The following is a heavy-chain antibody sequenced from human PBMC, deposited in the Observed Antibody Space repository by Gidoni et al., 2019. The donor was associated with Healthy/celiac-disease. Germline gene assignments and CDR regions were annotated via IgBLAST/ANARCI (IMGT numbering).Heavy chain of an antibody. Sequence: EVQLVESGGGLVQPGGSLRLSCAASGFTFSSYWMSWVRQAPGKGLEWVANIKQDGSEKYYVDSVKGRFTISRDNAKNSLYLQMNSLRAEDTAVYYCARQLGGWTYYYGMDVWGQGTTVTVSS. CDR2: IKQDGSEK. V-gene: IGHV3-7*01. J-gene: IGHJ6*02. CDR3: ARQLGGWTYYYGMDV. D-gene: IGHD6-19*01. CDR1: GFTFSSYW.